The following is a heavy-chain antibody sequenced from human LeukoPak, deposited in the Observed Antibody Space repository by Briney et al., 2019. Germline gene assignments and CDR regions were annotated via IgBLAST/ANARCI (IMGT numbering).Heavy chain of an antibody. Sequence: GASVKVSCKASGYTFTGYYMHWVRQAPGQGLEWMGWINPNSGGTNYAQKFQGRVTMTRDTSISTAYMELSRLRSDDTAVYYCARGKFLTYGSGSYYYWGQGTLVTVSS. CDR2: INPNSGGT. V-gene: IGHV1-2*02. CDR1: GYTFTGYY. D-gene: IGHD3-10*01. J-gene: IGHJ4*02. CDR3: ARGKFLTYGSGSYYY.